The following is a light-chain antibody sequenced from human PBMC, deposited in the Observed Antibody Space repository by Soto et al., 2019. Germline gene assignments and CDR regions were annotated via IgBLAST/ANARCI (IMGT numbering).Light chain of an antibody. CDR2: AAS. J-gene: IGKJ1*01. CDR3: QQYNNWPRT. Sequence: ETVMTQFPATLSVSPGERATLSCRASQSVSSNLAWYQQKPGLAPRLLIYAASTRATGVPARFSGGGSGTEFTLTISSLQSEDFAVYYCQQYNNWPRTFGQGTKVEIK. CDR1: QSVSSN. V-gene: IGKV3-15*01.